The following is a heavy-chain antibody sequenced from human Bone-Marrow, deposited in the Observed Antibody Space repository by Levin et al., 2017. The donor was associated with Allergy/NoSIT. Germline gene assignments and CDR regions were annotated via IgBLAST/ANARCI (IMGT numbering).Heavy chain of an antibody. Sequence: LSLTCAASGFIFRNYAMSWVRQAPGKGLEWVSAISGSGGGTYYADSVKGRFTISRDNSKNTLYLQMNSLRAEDSAVYYCAKDRSSTTSCSNYWGQGTLVTVSS. CDR3: AKDRSSTTSCSNY. D-gene: IGHD2-2*01. CDR1: GFIFRNYA. V-gene: IGHV3-23*01. J-gene: IGHJ4*02. CDR2: ISGSGGGT.